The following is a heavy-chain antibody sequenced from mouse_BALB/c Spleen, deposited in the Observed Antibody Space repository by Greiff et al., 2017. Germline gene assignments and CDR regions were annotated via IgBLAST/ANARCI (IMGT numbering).Heavy chain of an antibody. CDR1: GFNIKDTY. CDR2: IDPANGNT. J-gene: IGHJ3*01. Sequence: VQLQQSGAELVKPGASVKLSCTASGFNIKDTYMHWVKQRPEQGLEWIGRIDPANGNTKYDPKFQGKATITADTSSNTAYLQLSSLTSEDTAVYYCARPYGNYLAWFAYWGQGTLVTVSA. V-gene: IGHV14-3*02. CDR3: ARPYGNYLAWFAY. D-gene: IGHD2-1*01.